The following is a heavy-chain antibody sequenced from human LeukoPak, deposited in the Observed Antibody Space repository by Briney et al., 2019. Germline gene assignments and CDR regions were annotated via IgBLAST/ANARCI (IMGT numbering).Heavy chain of an antibody. D-gene: IGHD2-2*01. CDR2: INHSGST. V-gene: IGHV4-34*01. J-gene: IGHJ6*02. CDR3: ASRAYCSSTSCRYYYGMDV. Sequence: SETLSLTCAVYGGSFSGYYWSWIRQPPGKGLEWIGEINHSGSTNYNPSLKSRVTISVDTSKNQSSLKLSSVTAADTAVYYCASRAYCSSTSCRYYYGMDVWGQGTTVTVSS. CDR1: GGSFSGYY.